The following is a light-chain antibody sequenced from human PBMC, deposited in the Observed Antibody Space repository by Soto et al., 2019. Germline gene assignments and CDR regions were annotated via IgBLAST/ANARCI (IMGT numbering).Light chain of an antibody. CDR3: QVWDGSSDHEEWV. CDR2: DDS. V-gene: IGLV3-21*02. J-gene: IGLJ3*02. CDR1: NIGSKS. Sequence: SYELTQPPSLSLAPGQTVTITCGGNNIGSKSVHWYQHKPGQAPVLVVYDDSDRPSGIPERFSGSNSGNTAALTISRVEAGDEADYYCQVWDGSSDHEEWVFGGGTKLTVL.